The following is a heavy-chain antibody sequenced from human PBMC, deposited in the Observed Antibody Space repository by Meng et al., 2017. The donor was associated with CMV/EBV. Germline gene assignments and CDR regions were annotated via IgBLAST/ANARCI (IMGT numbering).Heavy chain of an antibody. V-gene: IGHV3-21*01. CDR1: GFTFSSYS. CDR2: ISSSSSYI. D-gene: IGHD3-3*01. CDR3: AKDLRFLEWYVWGMDV. J-gene: IGHJ6*02. Sequence: GESLKISCAASGFTFSSYSMNWVRQAPGKGLEWVSSISSSSSYIYYADSVKGRFTISRDNSKNTLYLQMNSLRAEDTAVYYCAKDLRFLEWYVWGMDVWGQGTTVTVSS.